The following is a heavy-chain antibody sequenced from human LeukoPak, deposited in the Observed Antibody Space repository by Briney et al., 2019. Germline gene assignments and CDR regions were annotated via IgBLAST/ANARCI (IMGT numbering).Heavy chain of an antibody. CDR2: ISSSGSTI. Sequence: GGSLRLSCAASGFTFSSYEMNWVRQAPGKGLEWVSYISSSGSTIYYADSVKGRFTVSRDNAKNSLYLQMNSLRAEDTAVYYCAREKYYDYAQFGYWGQGTLVTVSS. CDR1: GFTFSSYE. CDR3: AREKYYDYAQFGY. J-gene: IGHJ4*02. V-gene: IGHV3-48*03. D-gene: IGHD3-16*01.